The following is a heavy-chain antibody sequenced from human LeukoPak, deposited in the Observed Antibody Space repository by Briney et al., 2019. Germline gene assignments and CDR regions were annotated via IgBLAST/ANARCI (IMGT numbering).Heavy chain of an antibody. Sequence: SETLSLTCTVSGGSISSGSYYWSWIRQPAGKGLEWIGRIYTSGSTNYNPSLKSRVTISVDTSKNQFSLKLSSVTAADTAVYYCAVYCSSTSCYRTGFDYWGQGTLVTVSS. J-gene: IGHJ4*02. V-gene: IGHV4-61*02. CDR2: IYTSGST. CDR1: GGSISSGSYY. D-gene: IGHD2-2*01. CDR3: AVYCSSTSCYRTGFDY.